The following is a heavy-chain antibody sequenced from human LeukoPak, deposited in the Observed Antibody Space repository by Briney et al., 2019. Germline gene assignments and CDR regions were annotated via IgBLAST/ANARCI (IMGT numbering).Heavy chain of an antibody. CDR3: ARGDFCSKSNCYLRPMDV. Sequence: PSETLSLTCTVSGGSISDYYWNWIRQPPGKGLEWIGYIYYSGSTTYNPSLKSRVTMSVDTAKNQFSLKLRSVTAADTAVYYCARGDFCSKSNCYLRPMDVWGKGTAVTVSS. V-gene: IGHV4-59*01. J-gene: IGHJ6*03. CDR1: GGSISDYY. D-gene: IGHD3-3*01. CDR2: IYYSGST.